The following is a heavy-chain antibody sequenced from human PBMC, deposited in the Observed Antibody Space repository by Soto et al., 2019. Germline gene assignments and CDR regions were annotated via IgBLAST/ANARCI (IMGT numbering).Heavy chain of an antibody. CDR3: ARADTAMVSDYCYGRDV. CDR1: GGTFSSYA. J-gene: IGHJ6*02. CDR2: IIPIFGTA. V-gene: IGHV1-69*01. D-gene: IGHD5-18*01. Sequence: QVQLVQSGAEVKKPGSSVKVSCKASGGTFSSYAISWVRQAPGQGLEYMGGIIPIFGTANYAQKIQGRVTITAAESTSTAYVELSSLRSEDTAVYYCARADTAMVSDYCYGRDVWGQGTTVTVSS.